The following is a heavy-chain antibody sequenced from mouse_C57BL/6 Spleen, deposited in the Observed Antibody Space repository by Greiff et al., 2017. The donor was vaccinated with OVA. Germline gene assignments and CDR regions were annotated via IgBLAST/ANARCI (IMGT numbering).Heavy chain of an antibody. J-gene: IGHJ4*01. CDR3: AREDGYYAMDY. D-gene: IGHD2-3*01. CDR1: GYAFSSSW. CDR2: IYPGDGDT. V-gene: IGHV1-82*01. Sequence: VQLQQSGPELVKPGASVKISCKASGYAFSSSWMNWVKQRPGKGLEWIGRIYPGDGDTNYNGKFKGKATLTADKSSSTAYMQLSSLTSEDSALYFCAREDGYYAMDYWGQGTSVTVSS.